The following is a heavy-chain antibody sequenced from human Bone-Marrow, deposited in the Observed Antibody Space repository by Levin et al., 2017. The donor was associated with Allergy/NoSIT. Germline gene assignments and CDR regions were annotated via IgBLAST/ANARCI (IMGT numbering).Heavy chain of an antibody. CDR1: ADTFSSYV. Sequence: ASVKVSCKTSADTFSSYVLTWVRQAPGQGLEWMGAILPSFGTPEYAQKFRGRVTITAERSTSTVYIELTRLTFDDTALYYCARPPRGAGWNGVNVWGQGTTVIVSS. J-gene: IGHJ6*02. CDR3: ARPPRGAGWNGVNV. D-gene: IGHD3-9*01. V-gene: IGHV1-69*06. CDR2: ILPSFGTP.